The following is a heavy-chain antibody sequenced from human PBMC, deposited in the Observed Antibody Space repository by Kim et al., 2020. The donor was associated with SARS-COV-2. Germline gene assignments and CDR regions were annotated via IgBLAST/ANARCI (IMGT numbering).Heavy chain of an antibody. J-gene: IGHJ6*02. D-gene: IGHD1-26*01. Sequence: GGSLSLSCEASDFTFSSYAINWVRKPPGKGLGWVSSISGIGGSTYYADALKGRFTISRDNSKNTLYLQMNSLRAEDTAVYYCAKGHSGSYYYYYGMDVWGQGTTVTVSS. CDR2: ISGIGGST. CDR1: DFTFSSYA. CDR3: AKGHSGSYYYYYGMDV. V-gene: IGHV3-23*01.